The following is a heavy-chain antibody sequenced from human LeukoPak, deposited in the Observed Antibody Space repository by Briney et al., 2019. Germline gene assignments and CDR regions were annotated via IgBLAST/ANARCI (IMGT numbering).Heavy chain of an antibody. V-gene: IGHV4-34*01. J-gene: IGHJ3*02. D-gene: IGHD2-15*01. CDR1: GGPFSGYY. CDR3: ARVDCSGGSCYRVNAFDI. CDR2: INHSGST. Sequence: SSETLSLTCAVYGGPFSGYYWSWIRQPPGKGLEWIGEINHSGSTNYNPSLKSRVTISVDTSKNQFSLKLSSVTAADTAVYYCARVDCSGGSCYRVNAFDIWGQGTMVTVSS.